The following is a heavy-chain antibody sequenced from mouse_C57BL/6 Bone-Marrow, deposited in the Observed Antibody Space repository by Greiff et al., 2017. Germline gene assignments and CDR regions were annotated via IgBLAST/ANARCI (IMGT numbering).Heavy chain of an antibody. Sequence: VQLQQPGAELVKPGASVKMSCKASGYTFTSYWITWVKQRTGQGLEWIGDIYPGSGSTNHNEKFKSKATLTVDTSSSAAYLQLSSLTSEDSAVYDCAILLRDYWGQGTTLTVSS. CDR3: AILLRDY. J-gene: IGHJ2*01. CDR1: GYTFTSYW. D-gene: IGHD1-1*01. CDR2: IYPGSGST. V-gene: IGHV1-55*01.